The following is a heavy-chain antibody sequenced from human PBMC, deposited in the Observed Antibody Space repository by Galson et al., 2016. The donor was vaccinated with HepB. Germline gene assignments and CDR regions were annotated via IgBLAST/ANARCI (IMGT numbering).Heavy chain of an antibody. D-gene: IGHD6-6*01. CDR3: ATTGTGLAARKFDY. V-gene: IGHV3-23*01. J-gene: IGHJ4*02. Sequence: SLRLSCAGSEFTFSSYGLSWVRQAPGKGLEWVSGISGSGSLPYYADSVKGRFTISRDNSKTTLHLQMSSLRAEDTAVYYCATTGTGLAARKFDYWGQGILVTVSS. CDR1: EFTFSSYG. CDR2: ISGSGSLP.